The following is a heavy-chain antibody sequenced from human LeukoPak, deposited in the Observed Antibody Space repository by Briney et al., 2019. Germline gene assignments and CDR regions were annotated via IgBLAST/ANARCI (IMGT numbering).Heavy chain of an antibody. J-gene: IGHJ4*02. CDR3: ARDQSPIEDIVVVPAAL. D-gene: IGHD2-2*01. CDR1: GYTFTSYY. Sequence: GASVKVSCKASGYTFTSYYMHWVRQAPGQGLEWMGIINPSGGSTSYAQKFQGRVTMTRDMSTSTVYMELSSLRSEDTAVYYCARDQSPIEDIVVVPAALWGQGTLVTVSS. V-gene: IGHV1-46*01. CDR2: INPSGGST.